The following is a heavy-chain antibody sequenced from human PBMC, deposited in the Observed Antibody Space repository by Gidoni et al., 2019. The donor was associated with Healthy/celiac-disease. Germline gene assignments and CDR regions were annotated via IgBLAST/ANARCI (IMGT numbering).Heavy chain of an antibody. CDR1: GFTFRNAG. J-gene: IGHJ3*02. CDR3: TTDPTPLLGYSFYAFDI. D-gene: IGHD5-18*01. Sequence: EVQLVESGGGLVKPGGSLRLSGAASGFTFRNAGMSWVRQAPGKGLEWVGRIKSKTDGGTTDYAAPVKGRFTISRDDSKNTLYLQMNSLKTEDTAVYYCTTDPTPLLGYSFYAFDIWGQGTMVTVSS. CDR2: IKSKTDGGTT. V-gene: IGHV3-15*01.